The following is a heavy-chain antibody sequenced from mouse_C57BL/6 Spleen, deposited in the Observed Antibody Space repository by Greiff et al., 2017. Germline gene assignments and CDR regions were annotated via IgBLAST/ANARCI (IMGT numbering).Heavy chain of an antibody. V-gene: IGHV1-55*01. CDR1: SYTFTSYW. Sequence: QVQLQQPGAELVKPGASVKMSCKASSYTFTSYWITWVKQRPGQGLEWIGDIYPGSGSTNYNEKFKSKATLTVDTSSSTAYMQLCSLTSEDSAVYYCARTNFGSFAYWGQGTLVTVSA. CDR3: ARTNFGSFAY. D-gene: IGHD1-1*01. CDR2: IYPGSGST. J-gene: IGHJ3*01.